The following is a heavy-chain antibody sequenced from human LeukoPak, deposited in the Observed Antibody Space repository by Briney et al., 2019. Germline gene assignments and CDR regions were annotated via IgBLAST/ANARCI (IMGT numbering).Heavy chain of an antibody. D-gene: IGHD6-13*01. CDR3: AAGTAADY. V-gene: IGHV3-11*03. CDR1: GIXFSDFY. Sequence: GGSLRLSCVVSGIXFSDFYMNWIRQAPGKGLGWISYISSSSSYTDYAESVKGRFTISRDNAKSALYLEMNDLRVEDTAVYYCAAGTAADYWGQGILVIVSS. J-gene: IGHJ4*02. CDR2: ISSSSSYT.